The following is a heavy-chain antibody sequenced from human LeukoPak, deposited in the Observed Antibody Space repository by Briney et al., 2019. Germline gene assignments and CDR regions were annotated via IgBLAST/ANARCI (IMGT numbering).Heavy chain of an antibody. CDR1: GFTFSSYA. CDR3: AKGLEGHCSSTSCRPGFDY. CDR2: ISGSGGST. V-gene: IGHV3-23*01. D-gene: IGHD2-2*01. Sequence: GGSLRLSCAASGFTFSSYAMSWVRQAPGKGLEWVSAISGSGGSTYYADSVKGRFTISRDNSKNTLYLQMNSLRAEDTAVYYCAKGLEGHCSSTSCRPGFDYWGQGTLVTVSS. J-gene: IGHJ4*02.